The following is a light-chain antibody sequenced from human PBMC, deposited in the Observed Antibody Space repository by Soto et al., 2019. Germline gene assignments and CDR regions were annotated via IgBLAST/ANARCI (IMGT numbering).Light chain of an antibody. CDR2: GAS. Sequence: EIVLTQSPATLSVSPGERVTLSCRASQSVDINLAWYQQKPGQAPRLLIYGASTRATDMPGRFRGSGAGAEFTLTISSLQSEDSAVYYCQQYSSWPFTFGPGTKVAIE. V-gene: IGKV3-15*01. CDR1: QSVDIN. J-gene: IGKJ3*01. CDR3: QQYSSWPFT.